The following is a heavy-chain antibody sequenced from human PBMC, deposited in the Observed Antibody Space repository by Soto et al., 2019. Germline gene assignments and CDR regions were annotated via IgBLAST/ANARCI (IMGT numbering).Heavy chain of an antibody. D-gene: IGHD3-10*01. CDR3: ARVAGYGSGSRHFDT. Sequence: QVQLLQSGAEVTEPGASVKLSCKASGFTFSTHGLTWVRQAPGQGLEWMGWHVAISWSTIYAQNFQRRVTVTTDRSTNTGYLELRSLTSDDTALYYCARVAGYGSGSRHFDTWGQGSLVIVSS. J-gene: IGHJ4*02. CDR2: HVAISWST. CDR1: GFTFSTHG. V-gene: IGHV1-18*01.